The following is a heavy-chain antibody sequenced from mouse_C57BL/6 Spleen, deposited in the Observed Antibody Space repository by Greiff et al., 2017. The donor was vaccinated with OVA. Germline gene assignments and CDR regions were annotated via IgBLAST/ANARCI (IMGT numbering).Heavy chain of an antibody. D-gene: IGHD2-4*01. CDR3: ARARIYYDNEGYLDY. CDR1: GYTFTSYW. J-gene: IGHJ2*01. CDR2: INPSNGGT. V-gene: IGHV1-53*01. Sequence: QVQLQQPGTELVKPGASVKLSCKASGYTFTSYWMHWVKQRPGQGLEWIGNINPSNGGTNYNEKFKSKATLTVDKSSSTAYMQLSRLTSEDSAVYYCARARIYYDNEGYLDYGGQGTTLTVSS.